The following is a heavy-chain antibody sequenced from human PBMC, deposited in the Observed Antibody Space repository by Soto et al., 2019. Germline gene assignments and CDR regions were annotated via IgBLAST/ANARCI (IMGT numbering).Heavy chain of an antibody. CDR3: ARAGYSSSAGADFDY. V-gene: IGHV4-4*07. D-gene: IGHD6-6*01. CDR1: GGSISIYY. J-gene: IGHJ4*02. Sequence: SETLSLTCTVSGGSISIYYWSWIRQPAGKGLEWIGRIYTSGSTNYNPSLKSRVTMSVDTSKNQFSLKLSSVTAADTAVYYCARAGYSSSAGADFDYWGQGTLVTVS. CDR2: IYTSGST.